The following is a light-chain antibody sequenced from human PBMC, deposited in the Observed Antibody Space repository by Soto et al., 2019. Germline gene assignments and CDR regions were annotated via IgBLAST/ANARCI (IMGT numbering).Light chain of an antibody. CDR2: DAS. J-gene: IGKJ2*01. Sequence: EIVLTQSPATLSVSPGERATLSCRASQSVSSYLAWYQQKPGQAPRLLIYDASNRATGIAARFSGSGSGTDFTLTISSLEPEDLAVYYCRQRSNWPPTFDQGTKVEIK. CDR3: RQRSNWPPT. V-gene: IGKV3-11*01. CDR1: QSVSSY.